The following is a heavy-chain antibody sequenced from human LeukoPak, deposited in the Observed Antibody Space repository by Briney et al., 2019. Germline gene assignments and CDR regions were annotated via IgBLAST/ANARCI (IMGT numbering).Heavy chain of an antibody. CDR1: GFTFSSYN. Sequence: GGSLRLSCAASGFTFSSYNMNWVRQAPGKGLEWVSSISSGSDYIYFADSVKGRFTISRDNAKNSLYLQMNSLRAEDTAVYYCAKPDTETDIVVVVAAPPPFDYWGQGTLVTVSS. CDR2: ISSGSDYI. V-gene: IGHV3-21*01. D-gene: IGHD2-15*01. CDR3: AKPDTETDIVVVVAAPPPFDY. J-gene: IGHJ4*02.